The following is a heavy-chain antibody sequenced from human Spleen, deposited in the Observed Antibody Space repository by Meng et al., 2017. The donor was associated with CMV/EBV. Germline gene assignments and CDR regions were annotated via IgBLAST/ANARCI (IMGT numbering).Heavy chain of an antibody. Sequence: ASVKVSCKASGYTFTSYDINWVRQATGQGLEWMGWMNPNSGNTGYAQKFQGRVTITADKSTSTAYMELSSLRSEDTAVYYCARPYDFWSGVLYYYYGMDVWGQGTTVTVSS. CDR1: GYTFTSYD. CDR2: MNPNSGNT. V-gene: IGHV1-8*01. J-gene: IGHJ6*02. CDR3: ARPYDFWSGVLYYYYGMDV. D-gene: IGHD3-3*01.